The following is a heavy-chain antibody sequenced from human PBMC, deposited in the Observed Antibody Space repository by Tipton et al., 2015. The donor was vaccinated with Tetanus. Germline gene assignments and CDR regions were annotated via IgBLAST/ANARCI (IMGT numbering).Heavy chain of an antibody. CDR2: INSSSNFT. J-gene: IGHJ4*02. D-gene: IGHD3-10*01. V-gene: IGHV1-46*01. CDR3: ARGGMALRDGWFGDLLDY. Sequence: QVQLVQSGAEVKKPGASIQVSCKASGYILTDYHIHWVRQAPGLGLEWMGIINSSSNFTTHAQTFQGRVTMTRDTSTSTGFMELGNVTSEEKAVYYCARGGMALRDGWFGDLLDYWGRGTLVTVSS. CDR1: GYILTDYH.